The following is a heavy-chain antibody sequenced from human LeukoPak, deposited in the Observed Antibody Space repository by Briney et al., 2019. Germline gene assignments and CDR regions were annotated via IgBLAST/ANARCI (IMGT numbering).Heavy chain of an antibody. CDR1: GFTFSSYA. V-gene: IGHV3-53*01. Sequence: GGSLRLSCAASGFTFSSYAMSWVRQAPGKGLEWVSVIYGGGSTYYADSVKGRFTISRDNSKNTLYLQMTSLRVEDTAVYYCARDPTGTTLWGQGTLVTVSS. CDR2: IYGGGST. D-gene: IGHD1-1*01. J-gene: IGHJ4*02. CDR3: ARDPTGTTL.